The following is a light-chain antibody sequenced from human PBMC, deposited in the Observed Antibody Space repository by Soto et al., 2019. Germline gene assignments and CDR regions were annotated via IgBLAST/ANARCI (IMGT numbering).Light chain of an antibody. CDR2: SNN. CDR3: AAWDDSLNVFYV. J-gene: IGLJ1*01. Sequence: QSVLTQPPSASGTPGQRVTISCSVSSSNIGSNTVNWYQQLPGTAPKLLIYSNNQRPSGVPDRFSGSKSGTSASLAISGLQSEDEADYYCAAWDDSLNVFYVFGTGTQLTVL. V-gene: IGLV1-44*01. CDR1: SSNIGSNT.